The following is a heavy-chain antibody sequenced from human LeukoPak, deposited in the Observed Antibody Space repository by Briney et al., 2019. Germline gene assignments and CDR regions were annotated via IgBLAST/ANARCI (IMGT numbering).Heavy chain of an antibody. J-gene: IGHJ4*02. CDR1: GYTFTSYY. Sequence: ASVKVSCKASGYTFTSYYMHWVRQAPGQGLEWMGIINPSGGSTSYAQKFQGRVTMTRDVSTSTVYMELSSLRSEDTAVYYCARSVGARMFFVYWGQGTLVTVSS. CDR3: ARSVGARMFFVY. D-gene: IGHD1-26*01. CDR2: INPSGGST. V-gene: IGHV1-46*01.